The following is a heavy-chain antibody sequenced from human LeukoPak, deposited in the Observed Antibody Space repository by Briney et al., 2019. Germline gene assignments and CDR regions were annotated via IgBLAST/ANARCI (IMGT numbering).Heavy chain of an antibody. V-gene: IGHV3-74*01. CDR3: ARGETTVTTYAYFDY. CDR2: INSDGSST. Sequence: GGSLRLSCAASGFTFSSYWMHWVRQAPGKGLVWVSRINSDGSSTSYADSVKGRFTISRDNAKNTLYLQMNSLRAEDTAVYYCARGETTVTTYAYFDYWGQGTLVTVSS. J-gene: IGHJ4*02. D-gene: IGHD4-17*01. CDR1: GFTFSSYW.